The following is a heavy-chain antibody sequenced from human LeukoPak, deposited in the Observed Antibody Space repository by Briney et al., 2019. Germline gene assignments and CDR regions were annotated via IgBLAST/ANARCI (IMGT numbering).Heavy chain of an antibody. J-gene: IGHJ6*02. D-gene: IGHD3-10*01. CDR1: GYTFTSYG. CDR2: ISAYNGNT. V-gene: IGHV1-18*01. CDR3: ARDRVVRGVYYGMDV. Sequence: ASVKVSCKASGYTFTSYGISWVRQAPGQGLEWMGCISAYNGNTNYAQKLQGRVTMTTDTSTSTAYMELRSLRSDDTAVYYCARDRVVRGVYYGMDVWGQGTTVTVSS.